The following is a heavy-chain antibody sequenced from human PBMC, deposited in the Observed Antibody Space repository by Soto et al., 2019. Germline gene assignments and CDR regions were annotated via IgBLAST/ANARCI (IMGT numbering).Heavy chain of an antibody. Sequence: WWSLRLACSASVFTFSRHAIHWVRLTPGRGLEWVLAISRDGSYIYYTDSVKGRFTVSRDNSKNTVFVQMNRLIPDDTALYFCARTRNGGVADSFDSWGQGTRVTVSS. CDR3: ARTRNGGVADSFDS. V-gene: IGHV3-30*04. CDR1: VFTFSRHA. J-gene: IGHJ5*01. CDR2: ISRDGSYI. D-gene: IGHD3-3*01.